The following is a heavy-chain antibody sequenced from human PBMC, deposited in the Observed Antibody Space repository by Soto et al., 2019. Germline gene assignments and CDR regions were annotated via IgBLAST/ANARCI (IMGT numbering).Heavy chain of an antibody. CDR2: IWYDGSNK. Sequence: QVQLVESGGGVVQPGRSLRLSCAASGFTFSSYGMHWVRQAPGKGLEWVAVIWYDGSNKYYADSVKGRFTISRDNSKNTLYLQMNSLRAEDTAVYYCARVKASSHIEYWGQGTLVTVSS. V-gene: IGHV3-33*01. D-gene: IGHD6-13*01. CDR3: ARVKASSHIEY. CDR1: GFTFSSYG. J-gene: IGHJ4*01.